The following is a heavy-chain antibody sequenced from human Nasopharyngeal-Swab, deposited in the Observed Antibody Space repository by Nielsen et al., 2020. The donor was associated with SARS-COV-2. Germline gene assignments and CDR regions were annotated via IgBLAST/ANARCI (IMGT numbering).Heavy chain of an antibody. J-gene: IGHJ4*02. V-gene: IGHV3-30*03. CDR3: ASGSPINVVPAARHPRQFDY. CDR1: GFTFSSYG. Sequence: GGSLRLSCAASGFTFSSYGMHWVRQAPGKGLEWVAVISYDGSNKYYADSVKGRFTISRDNSKNTLYLQMNSLRAEDTAVYYCASGSPINVVPAARHPRQFDYWGQGTPVTVSS. D-gene: IGHD2-2*01. CDR2: ISYDGSNK.